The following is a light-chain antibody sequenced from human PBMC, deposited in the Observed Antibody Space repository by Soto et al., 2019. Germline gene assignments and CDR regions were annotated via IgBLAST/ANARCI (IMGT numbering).Light chain of an antibody. V-gene: IGKV1-17*03. CDR2: DTS. Sequence: DVQMTQSPSAMSASVGDRVTITCRASQDISRFVAWFQQKPGKAPERLIYDTSNLQPGVPSRFSGSGSGTEFTLALSGLQPEDFATYYCLQHNSYPYTFGQGTKLEIK. J-gene: IGKJ2*01. CDR1: QDISRF. CDR3: LQHNSYPYT.